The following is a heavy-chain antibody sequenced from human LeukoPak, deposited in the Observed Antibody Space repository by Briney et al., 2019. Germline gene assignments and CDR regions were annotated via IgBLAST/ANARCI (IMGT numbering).Heavy chain of an antibody. Sequence: SETLSLTCTVSGGSISRYYWSWIRQPAGERLEWIGRIYTSGSTNYNPSLKSRVTISVDTSKNQFSLKLSSVTAADTAVYYCAGTLEVATIGYFDYWGQGTLVTVSS. V-gene: IGHV4-4*07. CDR1: GGSISRYY. D-gene: IGHD5-24*01. CDR3: AGTLEVATIGYFDY. CDR2: IYTSGST. J-gene: IGHJ4*02.